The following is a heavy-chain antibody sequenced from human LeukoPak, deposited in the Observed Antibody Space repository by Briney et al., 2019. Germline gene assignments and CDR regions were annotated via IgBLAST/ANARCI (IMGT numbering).Heavy chain of an antibody. D-gene: IGHD3-10*01. CDR1: GGSFSGYY. CDR3: ARGPRITMVRGVYWFDP. V-gene: IGHV4-34*01. CDR2: INHSGST. J-gene: IGHJ5*02. Sequence: PSETLSLTCAVYGGSFSGYYWSWIRQPPGKGLEWIGEINHSGSTNYNPSLKSRVTISVDTSKNQFSLKLSSVAAVDTAVYYCARGPRITMVRGVYWFDPWGQGTLVTVSS.